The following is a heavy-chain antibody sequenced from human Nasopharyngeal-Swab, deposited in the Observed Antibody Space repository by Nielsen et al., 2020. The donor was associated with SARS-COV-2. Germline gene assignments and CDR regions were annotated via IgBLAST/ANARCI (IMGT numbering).Heavy chain of an antibody. CDR2: INHSGST. CDR1: GGSISSGGYY. J-gene: IGHJ5*02. CDR3: ARGGGVVDTAMENWFDP. V-gene: IGHV4-39*07. Sequence: SETLSLTCTVSGGSISSGGYYWSWVRQPPGKGLEWIGEINHSGSTNYNPSLKSRVTISVDTSKNQFSLKLSSVTAADTAVYYCARGGGVVDTAMENWFDPWGQGTLVTVSS. D-gene: IGHD5-18*01.